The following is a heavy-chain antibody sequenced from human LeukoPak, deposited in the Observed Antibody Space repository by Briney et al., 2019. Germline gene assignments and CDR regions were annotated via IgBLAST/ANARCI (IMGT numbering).Heavy chain of an antibody. Sequence: GGSLRLSCAASGFTFSSYSMNWVRQAPGKGLEWVSSISSSSSYIYYADSVKGRFTISRDNAKNSLYLQMNSLRAEDTAVYYCARGGRYDFWSGYPYFDYWGQGTLVTVSS. CDR1: GFTFSSYS. CDR2: ISSSSSYI. J-gene: IGHJ4*02. V-gene: IGHV3-21*01. CDR3: ARGGRYDFWSGYPYFDY. D-gene: IGHD3-3*01.